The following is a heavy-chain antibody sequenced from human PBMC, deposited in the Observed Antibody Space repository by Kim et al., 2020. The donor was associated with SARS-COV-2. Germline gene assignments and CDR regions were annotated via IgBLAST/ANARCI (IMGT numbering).Heavy chain of an antibody. J-gene: IGHJ4*02. Sequence: SETLSLTCTVSGGSINNYFWSWIRQPPGKGLEWLGYVFYGGSTNYNPSVQSRATISADPSKNQFSLRLDSVTAADTAVYYCARGRDGYNYDFDYWGQATLATVSS. CDR3: ARGRDGYNYDFDY. V-gene: IGHV4-59*13. CDR1: GGSINNYF. CDR2: VFYGGST. D-gene: IGHD3-16*01.